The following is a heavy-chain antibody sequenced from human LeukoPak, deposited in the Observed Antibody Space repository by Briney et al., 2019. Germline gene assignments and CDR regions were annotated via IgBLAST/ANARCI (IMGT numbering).Heavy chain of an antibody. CDR3: AKDRSPWSTTSTPGY. CDR1: GFTFSSYW. J-gene: IGHJ4*02. CDR2: INSDGSST. D-gene: IGHD2/OR15-2a*01. Sequence: PGGSLRLSCAASGFTFSSYWMHWVRQAPGKGLVWVSRINSDGSSTSYADSVKGRFTISRDNSKNTLYLQMNSLRAEDTAVYYCAKDRSPWSTTSTPGYWGQGTLVTVSS. V-gene: IGHV3-74*01.